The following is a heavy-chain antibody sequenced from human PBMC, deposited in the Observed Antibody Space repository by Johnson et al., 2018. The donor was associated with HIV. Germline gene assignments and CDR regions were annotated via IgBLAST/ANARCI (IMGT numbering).Heavy chain of an antibody. CDR2: IWYDGSNK. Sequence: QEQLVESGGGVVQPGRSLRLSCAASGFTFSSYGMHWVRQAPGKGLEWVAVIWYDGSNKYYPESVKGRFTVSRDNSKNTLYMQMNSLRTEDTAVYYCAREGYYDILTGYYRNDAFDIWGQGTMVTVSS. D-gene: IGHD3-9*01. CDR1: GFTFSSYG. CDR3: AREGYYDILTGYYRNDAFDI. V-gene: IGHV3-33*01. J-gene: IGHJ3*02.